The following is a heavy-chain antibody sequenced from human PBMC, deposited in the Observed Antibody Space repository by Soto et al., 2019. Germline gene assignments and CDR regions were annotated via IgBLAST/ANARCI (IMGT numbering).Heavy chain of an antibody. V-gene: IGHV3-33*01. CDR2: IWDDGSDK. Sequence: PGGSLRLSCAASGFTFSSYGMHWVRQAPGKGLEWVAVIWDDGSDKYYADSVKGRFTISRDNSKNTLYLQMNSLRAEDTAVYYCARELGYHYYYGMDVWGQGTTVTVSS. CDR3: ARELGYHYYYGMDV. CDR1: GFTFSSYG. J-gene: IGHJ6*02.